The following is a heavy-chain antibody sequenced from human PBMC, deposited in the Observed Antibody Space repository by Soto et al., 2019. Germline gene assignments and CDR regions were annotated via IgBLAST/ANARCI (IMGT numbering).Heavy chain of an antibody. CDR1: DGSISSYY. CDR2: IYYSGST. J-gene: IGHJ4*02. V-gene: IGHV4-59*08. Sequence: LSLTCTVSDGSISSYYWSWIRQPPGKGLEWIGYIYYSGSTNYNPSLKSRVTISVDTSKNQFSLKLSSVTAADTAVYYCAGTGSSWHVDFDYWGQGTLVTVSS. CDR3: AGTGSSWHVDFDY. D-gene: IGHD6-13*01.